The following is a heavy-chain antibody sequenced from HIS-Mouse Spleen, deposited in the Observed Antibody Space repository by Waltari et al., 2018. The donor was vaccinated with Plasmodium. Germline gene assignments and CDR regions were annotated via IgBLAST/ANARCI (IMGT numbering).Heavy chain of an antibody. D-gene: IGHD1-26*01. CDR1: GFTVSSNY. V-gene: IGHV3-66*01. Sequence: EVQLVESGGGLVQPGGSLRLSCAASGFTVSSNYMSWVRQAPGKGLEWVSVIYSGGSTYYADSVKGIFTISRDNSKNTLYLQMNSLRAEGTAVYYCATPRVGGSYFDYWGQGTLVTVSS. J-gene: IGHJ4*02. CDR2: IYSGGST. CDR3: ATPRVGGSYFDY.